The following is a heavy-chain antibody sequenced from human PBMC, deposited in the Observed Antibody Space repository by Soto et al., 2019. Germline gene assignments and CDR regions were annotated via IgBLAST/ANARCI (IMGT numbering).Heavy chain of an antibody. V-gene: IGHV5-10-1*01. CDR1: GYSFTSYW. CDR2: FDPSDSYT. D-gene: IGHD3-3*01. CDR3: ARVPLYDFWSGYYTRDWFAP. J-gene: IGHJ5*02. Sequence: PGESLKISCKGSGYSFTSYWIGWVRQMPGKGLEWVGRFDPSDSYTNYSPSFQGHVTISADKSSSTAYLQWSSLKASDTAMYYWARVPLYDFWSGYYTRDWFAPWGQGTLVTVSS.